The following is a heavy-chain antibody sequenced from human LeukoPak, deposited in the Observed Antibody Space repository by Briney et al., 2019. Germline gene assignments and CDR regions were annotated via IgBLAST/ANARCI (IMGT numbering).Heavy chain of an antibody. V-gene: IGHV3-74*01. CDR2: INSDGSST. J-gene: IGHJ4*02. CDR3: AGGRIAFFDY. CDR1: EFTFSTYW. D-gene: IGHD2/OR15-2a*01. Sequence: PGGSLGLSCAASEFTFSTYWMHWVRQAPGKGLVWVSRINSDGSSTNYADSVKGRFTISRDNAKNSLYLQMNSLRAEDTAVYYCAGGRIAFFDYWGQGTLVTVSS.